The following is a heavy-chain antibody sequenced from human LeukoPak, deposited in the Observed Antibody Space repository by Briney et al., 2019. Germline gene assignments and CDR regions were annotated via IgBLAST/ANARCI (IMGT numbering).Heavy chain of an antibody. V-gene: IGHV3-23*01. D-gene: IGHD5-18*01. CDR2: ISGSGGST. Sequence: GGSLRLSCAASGFTFSSYSMNWVRQAPGKGLEWVSAISGSGGSTYYADSVKGRFTISRDNSKNTLYLQMNSLRAEDTAVYYCAKGGKITAMVTQFDYWGQGTLVTVSS. CDR3: AKGGKITAMVTQFDY. CDR1: GFTFSSYS. J-gene: IGHJ4*02.